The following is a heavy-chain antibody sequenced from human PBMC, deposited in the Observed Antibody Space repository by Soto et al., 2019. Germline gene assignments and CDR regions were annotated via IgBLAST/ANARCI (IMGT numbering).Heavy chain of an antibody. CDR1: GYTFTSYD. V-gene: IGHV1-8*01. D-gene: IGHD3-16*01. CDR3: AVRRRDGHNWGWYFDL. Sequence: QVQLVQSGAEVKKPGASVKVSCKASGYTFTSYDINWVRQATGQGLEWMGWMNPNSGNTGYAQKFQGRVTMTRNTSISTAYMELSSLRSEDTAVYYCAVRRRDGHNWGWYFDLWGRGTLVTVSS. CDR2: MNPNSGNT. J-gene: IGHJ2*01.